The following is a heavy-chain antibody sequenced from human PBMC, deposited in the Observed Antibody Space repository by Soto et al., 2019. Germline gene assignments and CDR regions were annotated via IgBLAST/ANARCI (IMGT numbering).Heavy chain of an antibody. J-gene: IGHJ4*02. V-gene: IGHV3-21*04. CDR2: ISSSSSYI. D-gene: IGHD3-22*01. CDR1: VFPFNSYS. Sequence: PGGSLRLSCSSSVFPFNSYSMNWVRQAPGKGLEWVSSISSSSSYIYYADSVKGRFTISRDNAKNSLYLQMNSLRAEDTAVYYCAKSGITMIVVVITPVAYFDYWGQGTLVNVSS. CDR3: AKSGITMIVVVITPVAYFDY.